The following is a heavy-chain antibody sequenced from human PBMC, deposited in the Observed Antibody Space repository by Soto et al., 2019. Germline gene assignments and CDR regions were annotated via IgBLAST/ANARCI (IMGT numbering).Heavy chain of an antibody. V-gene: IGHV4-34*01. CDR1: GGSFSGYY. Sequence: SETLSLTCAVYGGSFSGYYWSWIRQPPGKGLEWIGEINHSGSTNYNPSLKSRVTISVDTSKNQFSLKLSSVTAADTAVYYCARGDILTGSMAPYYYYYMDVWGKGTTVTVSS. J-gene: IGHJ6*03. CDR3: ARGDILTGSMAPYYYYYMDV. D-gene: IGHD3-9*01. CDR2: INHSGST.